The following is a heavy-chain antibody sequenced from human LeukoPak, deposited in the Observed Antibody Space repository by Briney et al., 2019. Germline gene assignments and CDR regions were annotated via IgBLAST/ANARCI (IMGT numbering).Heavy chain of an antibody. CDR3: AVGNNFDFFYFDY. CDR2: IIPIFGTT. D-gene: IGHD3-9*01. V-gene: IGHV1-69*05. Sequence: SVKVSCKASGGTFSSYSISWVREAPGQGLEWMGGIIPIFGTTKYAQNFQGRVTITTAGSTSTAYMELKSLRSEDTAVYYCAVGNNFDFFYFDYWGQGTLVSVSS. J-gene: IGHJ4*02. CDR1: GGTFSSYS.